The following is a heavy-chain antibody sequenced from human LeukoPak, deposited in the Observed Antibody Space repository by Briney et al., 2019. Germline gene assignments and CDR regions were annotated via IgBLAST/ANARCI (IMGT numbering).Heavy chain of an antibody. CDR2: ISGSGGST. V-gene: IGHV3-23*01. CDR1: GFTFSSYA. D-gene: IGHD3-22*01. J-gene: IGHJ4*02. CDR3: AKHRPYYYDSSGHFDY. Sequence: PGGSLRLSCAASGFTFSSYAMSWVRQAPGKGLEWVPAISGSGGSTYYADSVKGRFTISRDNSKNTLYLQMNSLRAEDTAVYYCAKHRPYYYDSSGHFDYWGQGTLVTVSS.